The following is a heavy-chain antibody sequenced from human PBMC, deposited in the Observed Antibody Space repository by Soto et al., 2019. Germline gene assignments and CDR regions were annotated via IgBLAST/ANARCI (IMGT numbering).Heavy chain of an antibody. CDR2: ISGSGGST. J-gene: IGHJ4*02. CDR1: GFTFSSYA. CDR3: AKAHHPLGYCSSTSCYAAFDY. D-gene: IGHD2-2*01. V-gene: IGHV3-23*01. Sequence: GGSLRLSCAASGFTFSSYAMSWVRQAPGKGLEWVSAISGSGGSTYYADSVKGRFTISRDNSKNTLYLQMNSLRAEDTAVYYCAKAHHPLGYCSSTSCYAAFDYWGQGTLVTVSS.